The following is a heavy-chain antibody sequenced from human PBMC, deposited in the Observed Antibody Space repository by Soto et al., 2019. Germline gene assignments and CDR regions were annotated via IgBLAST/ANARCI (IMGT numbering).Heavy chain of an antibody. Sequence: SVTLSVTCAVYGGSFSGYYWSWIRQPPGKGLEWIGEINHSGSTNYNPSLKSRVTMSVDTSKNQFSLKLSSVTAADTAVYYCARTASPEYCSSTSCYFDYWGQGTLVTVSS. CDR3: ARTASPEYCSSTSCYFDY. J-gene: IGHJ4*02. CDR2: INHSGST. D-gene: IGHD2-2*01. CDR1: GGSFSGYY. V-gene: IGHV4-34*01.